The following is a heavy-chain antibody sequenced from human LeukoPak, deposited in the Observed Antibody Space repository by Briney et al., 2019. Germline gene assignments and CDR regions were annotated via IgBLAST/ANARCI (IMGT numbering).Heavy chain of an antibody. Sequence: GESLKISCKGSGYSFTTYWIGWVRQLPGKGLEWMGIIYPGDSDARYSPSFQGRVTFSADKSISTAYLQWSTLKASDTAVYYCATPTLGTIGEYLFDYWAREPWSPSPQ. D-gene: IGHD1-7*01. V-gene: IGHV5-51*01. CDR1: GYSFTTYW. CDR3: ATPTLGTIGEYLFDY. CDR2: IYPGDSDA. J-gene: IGHJ4*02.